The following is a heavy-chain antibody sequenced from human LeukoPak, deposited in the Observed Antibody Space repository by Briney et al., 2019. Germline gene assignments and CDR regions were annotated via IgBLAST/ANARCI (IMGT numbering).Heavy chain of an antibody. V-gene: IGHV3-74*01. CDR3: ARSVYSYYAIWFYP. D-gene: IGHD1-26*01. CDR2: INSDGSST. Sequence: GGSLRHSRAASGFAFSSYWLNWVRQAPGKGLGWVSRINSDGSSTTYADSVQGRFTISRDNAKNRLYLQMNGLRADDTALFCCARSVYSYYAIWFYPWGHGQPFSVSS. J-gene: IGHJ5*02. CDR1: GFAFSSYW.